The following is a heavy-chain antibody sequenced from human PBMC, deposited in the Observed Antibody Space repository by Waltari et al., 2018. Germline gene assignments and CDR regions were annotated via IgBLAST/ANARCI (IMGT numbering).Heavy chain of an antibody. CDR3: ARGAPIKYCSGGSCYSADY. V-gene: IGHV1-2*02. CDR1: GGTFSSYA. J-gene: IGHJ4*02. CDR2: INPNSGGT. D-gene: IGHD2-15*01. Sequence: QVQLVQSGAEVKKPGSSVKVSCKASGGTFSSYAISWVRQAPGQGLEWMGWINPNSGGTNYAQKFQGRVTMTRDTSISTAYMELSRLRSDDTAVYYCARGAPIKYCSGGSCYSADYWGQGTLVTVSS.